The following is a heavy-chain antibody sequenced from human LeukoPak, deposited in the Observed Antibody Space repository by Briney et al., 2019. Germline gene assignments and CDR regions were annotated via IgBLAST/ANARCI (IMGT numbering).Heavy chain of an antibody. V-gene: IGHV3-7*03. Sequence: PGGSLRLSCAASGFTFSSYWMSWVRQAPGKGLEWVANIKQDGSEKYYVDSVKGRFTISRDNAKNSLYLQMNSLRAEDTALYYCAKDKAMAYYYGMDVWGQGTTVTVSS. D-gene: IGHD5-18*01. CDR1: GFTFSSYW. CDR3: AKDKAMAYYYGMDV. J-gene: IGHJ6*02. CDR2: IKQDGSEK.